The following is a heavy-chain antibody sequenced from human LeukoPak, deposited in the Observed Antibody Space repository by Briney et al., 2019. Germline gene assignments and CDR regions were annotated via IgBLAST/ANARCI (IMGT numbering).Heavy chain of an antibody. V-gene: IGHV5-51*01. D-gene: IGHD1-26*01. CDR2: IYPGDSDT. Sequence: GESLKISCKGSGYSFTNNWIGWVRQMPGKGLEWMGIIYPGDSDTRYSPSFQGQVTITADKSISTAYLQWSSLKASDTAMYYCARHNSGSYYSWFDYWGQGTLVTVSS. CDR1: GYSFTNNW. J-gene: IGHJ4*02. CDR3: ARHNSGSYYSWFDY.